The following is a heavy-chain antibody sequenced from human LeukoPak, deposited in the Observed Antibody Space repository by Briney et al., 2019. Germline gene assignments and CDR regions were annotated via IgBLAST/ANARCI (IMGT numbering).Heavy chain of an antibody. CDR1: GGSISSGSYY. CDR3: ARSITMVRGLGSWFDP. Sequence: PSETLSLTCTVSGGSISSGSYYWSWIRQPAGKGLEWIGRIYTSGSTNYNPSLKSRVTISVDTSKNQFSLKLSSVTAADTAVYYCARSITMVRGLGSWFDPWGQGTLVTVSS. CDR2: IYTSGST. D-gene: IGHD3-10*01. V-gene: IGHV4-61*02. J-gene: IGHJ5*02.